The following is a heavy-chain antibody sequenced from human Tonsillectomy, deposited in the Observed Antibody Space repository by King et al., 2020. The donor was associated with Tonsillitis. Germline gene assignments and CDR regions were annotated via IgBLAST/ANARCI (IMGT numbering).Heavy chain of an antibody. Sequence: QLQESGPGLVKPSETLSLTCTVSGGSFSSSSYYWGWIRQPPGTGLEWIGSIYYTGNTYYNPSLKRRVTISVDTSKNQFSLRVSSVTAADTAVYYCARREGPFDYWGQGTLVTVSS. CDR1: GGSFSSSSYY. D-gene: IGHD1-26*01. CDR3: ARREGPFDY. CDR2: IYYTGNT. V-gene: IGHV4-39*01. J-gene: IGHJ4*02.